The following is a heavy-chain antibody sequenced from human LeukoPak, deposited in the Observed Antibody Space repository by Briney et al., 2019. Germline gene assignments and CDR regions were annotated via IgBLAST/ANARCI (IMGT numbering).Heavy chain of an antibody. D-gene: IGHD6-6*01. CDR1: AYRFTSRW. CDR2: IYPGDSDT. Sequence: GESLKISCQGSAYRFTSRWIAWVRQMPGKGLEWMGIIYPGDSDTRYSPSFQGQVTMSADKSISTAYLQWSSLKASDTAMYYCARQAYSSSSGIDYWGQGTLVTVSS. J-gene: IGHJ4*02. V-gene: IGHV5-51*01. CDR3: ARQAYSSSSGIDY.